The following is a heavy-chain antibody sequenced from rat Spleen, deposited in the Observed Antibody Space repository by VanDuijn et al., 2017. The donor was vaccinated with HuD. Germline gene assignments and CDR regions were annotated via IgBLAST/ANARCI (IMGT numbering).Heavy chain of an antibody. J-gene: IGHJ2*01. V-gene: IGHV5-7*01. CDR3: ARRGYNNYYFDY. CDR2: ISYDGYTT. Sequence: EVQLVESGGGLVQPGRSLKLSCAASGLTFSDYNMAWVRQAPKKGLEWVATISYDGYTTHYRDSVKGRFTISRDNAKSTLNLQMDSLRSEDTATYYCARRGYNNYYFDYWGQGVVVTVSS. CDR1: GLTFSDYN. D-gene: IGHD1-10*01.